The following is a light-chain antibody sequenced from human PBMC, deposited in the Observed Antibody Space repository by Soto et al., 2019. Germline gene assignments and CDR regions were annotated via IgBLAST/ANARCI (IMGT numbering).Light chain of an antibody. CDR3: QQYYSTPWT. CDR2: WAS. J-gene: IGKJ1*01. V-gene: IGKV4-1*01. Sequence: DIVMTQSPDSLAVSLGERATINCKSSQSVLYSSNNKNYLAWYQQKPGQPPKLLVYWASTRESGVPDRFSGSGSGTDFTLTSSSLQAEDVAVYYYQQYYSTPWTFGQGTKMEIK. CDR1: QSVLYSSNNKNY.